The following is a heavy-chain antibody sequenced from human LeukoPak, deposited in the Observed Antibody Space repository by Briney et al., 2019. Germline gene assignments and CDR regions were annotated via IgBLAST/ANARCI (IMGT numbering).Heavy chain of an antibody. D-gene: IGHD3-10*01. CDR2: ISFSGANS. CDR3: AKCFFRSGSGYFEY. J-gene: IGHJ4*02. V-gene: IGHV3-23*01. Sequence: GGSLRLACEASGLTFGSYAMTWVRQAPGKGLDWVSLISFSGANSYYADSVKGRFTISRDNSKDTLFLQMNSLRAEDTAIYYCAKCFFRSGSGYFEYWGQGTLVTVSS. CDR1: GLTFGSYA.